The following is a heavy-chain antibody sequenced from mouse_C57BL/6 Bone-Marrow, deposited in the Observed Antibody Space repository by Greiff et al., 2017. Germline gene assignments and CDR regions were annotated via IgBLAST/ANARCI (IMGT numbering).Heavy chain of an antibody. CDR1: GYTFTSYW. CDR2: IDPSDSET. D-gene: IGHD1-1*01. CDR3: ARSDYYGSSPFAY. V-gene: IGHV1-52*01. J-gene: IGHJ3*01. Sequence: QVQLKQPGAELVRPGSSVKLSCKASGYTFTSYWMHWVKQRPIQGLEWIGNIDPSDSETHYNQKFKDKATLTVDKSSSTAYMQLSSLTSEDSAVYYCARSDYYGSSPFAYWGQGTLVTVSA.